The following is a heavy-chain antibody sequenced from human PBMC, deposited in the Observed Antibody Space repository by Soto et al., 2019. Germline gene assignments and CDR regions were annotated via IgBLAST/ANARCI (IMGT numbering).Heavy chain of an antibody. Sequence: QVELQESGPGLVKPSETLSLTCSVSGASITSHYWSWIRQSAGEGLQWIGRVYARGATNYNPSLKSRVTISADTSKNQFSLKLTSVTAADTAVYYCARSSGDDFFYYGMDVWGHGTTVTVSS. V-gene: IGHV4-4*07. CDR2: VYARGAT. CDR1: GASITSHY. J-gene: IGHJ6*02. CDR3: ARSSGDDFFYYGMDV. D-gene: IGHD4-17*01.